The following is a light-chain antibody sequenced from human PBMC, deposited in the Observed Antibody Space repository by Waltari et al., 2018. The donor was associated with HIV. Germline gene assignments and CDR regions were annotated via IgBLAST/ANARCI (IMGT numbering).Light chain of an antibody. J-gene: IGLJ1*01. CDR3: GTWDSSLSAYV. V-gene: IGLV1-51*01. CDR1: SSNIGNNY. CDR2: DNN. Sequence: QSVLTQPPSVSAAPGQKVTISCSGSSSNIGNNYVSWYQQLPGTAPKLLIYDNNNRPSGIPDRFSCAQAGTSATLGITGLQTGDEADYYCGTWDSSLSAYVFGTGTKVTVL.